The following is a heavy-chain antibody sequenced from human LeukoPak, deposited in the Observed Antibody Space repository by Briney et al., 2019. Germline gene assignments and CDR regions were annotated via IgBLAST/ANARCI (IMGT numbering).Heavy chain of an antibody. CDR1: GFTVSSNY. CDR3: ARLRVDAFDI. CDR2: IYSGGST. D-gene: IGHD4-17*01. V-gene: IGHV3-53*01. J-gene: IGHJ3*02. Sequence: GGSLRLSCAVSGFTVSSNYMSWVRQAPGKGLEWVSVIYSGGSTYYADSVKGRFTISRDNSKNTLYLQMNSLRAEDTAVHYCARLRVDAFDIWGQGTMVTVSS.